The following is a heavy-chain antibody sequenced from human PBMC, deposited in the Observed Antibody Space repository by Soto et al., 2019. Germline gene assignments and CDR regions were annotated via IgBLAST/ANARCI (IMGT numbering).Heavy chain of an antibody. J-gene: IGHJ4*02. Sequence: EVQLVESGGGLVQPGGSRRLSCAVSGFTLETYWRHWFAQAPGKGLAWVSRINSDGSTTDYADSVEGRFTISRDNAKNTLYLQMTSLTAEDTAIYYCARAMTSVGATTRGDYWGQGTLVTVSS. CDR1: GFTLETYW. CDR2: INSDGSTT. CDR3: ARAMTSVGATTRGDY. D-gene: IGHD1-26*01. V-gene: IGHV3-74*01.